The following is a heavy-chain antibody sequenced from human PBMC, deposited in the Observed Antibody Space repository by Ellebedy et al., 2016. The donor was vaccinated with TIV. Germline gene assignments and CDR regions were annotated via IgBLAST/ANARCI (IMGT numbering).Heavy chain of an antibody. D-gene: IGHD3-10*01. V-gene: IGHV1-69*05. CDR3: ARGELYGFAGLDY. CDR2: IIPIFGTA. Sequence: SVKVSXXASGGTFSSYAISWVRQAPGQGLEWMGGIIPIFGTANYAQKFQGRVTMTRDTSTSTVYMELSSLRSEDTAVYYCARGELYGFAGLDYWGQGTLVTVSS. CDR1: GGTFSSYA. J-gene: IGHJ4*02.